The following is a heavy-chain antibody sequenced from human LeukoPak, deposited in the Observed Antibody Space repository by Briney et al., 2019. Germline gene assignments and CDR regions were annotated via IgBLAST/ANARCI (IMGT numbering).Heavy chain of an antibody. CDR2: INPNSGGT. CDR1: GYTFTGYY. CDR3: ARQPSSSPRWFDP. Sequence: GASVKVSCKASGYTFTGYYMHWVRQAPGQGLEWMGWINPNSGGTNYAQKSQGRVTMTRDTSISTAYMELSRLRSDDTAVYYCARQPSSSPRWFDPWGQGTLVTVSS. J-gene: IGHJ5*02. V-gene: IGHV1-2*02. D-gene: IGHD2-2*01.